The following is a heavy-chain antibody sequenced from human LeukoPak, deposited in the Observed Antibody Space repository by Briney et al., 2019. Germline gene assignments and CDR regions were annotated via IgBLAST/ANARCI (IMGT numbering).Heavy chain of an antibody. CDR2: INHSGST. V-gene: IGHV4-39*07. Sequence: SETLSLTCTVSGGSISSGGHSWSWIRQPPGKGLEWIGEINHSGSTNYNPSLKSRVTISIDTSKNQFSLKLSSVTAADTAVYYCAREANIAAAIVWFDPWGQGTLVTVSS. CDR3: AREANIAAAIVWFDP. J-gene: IGHJ5*02. CDR1: GGSISSGGHS. D-gene: IGHD6-13*01.